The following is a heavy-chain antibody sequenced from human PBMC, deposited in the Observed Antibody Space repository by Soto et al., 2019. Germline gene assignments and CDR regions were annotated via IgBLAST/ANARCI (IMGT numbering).Heavy chain of an antibody. V-gene: IGHV4-30-4*01. CDR3: ASNSDGYTFYDP. J-gene: IGHJ5*02. Sequence: SETLSLTCTVSGGSISSGDYYWSWIRQPPGKGLECIGYIYYSGSTYYNPSLKSRVTISVDTSKNQFSLKLSSVTAADTAVYYCASNSDGYTFYDPWGQGTQVTVSS. D-gene: IGHD5-18*01. CDR2: IYYSGST. CDR1: GGSISSGDYY.